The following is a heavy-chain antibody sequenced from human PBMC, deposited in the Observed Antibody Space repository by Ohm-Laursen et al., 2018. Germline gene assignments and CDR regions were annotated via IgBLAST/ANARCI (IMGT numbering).Heavy chain of an antibody. J-gene: IGHJ4*02. CDR1: GYSISSGYY. CDR2: IYHSGST. D-gene: IGHD3-22*01. V-gene: IGHV4-38-2*01. Sequence: SDTLSLTCAVSGYSISSGYYWDWIRQPPGKGLEWIGNIYHSGSTHHNPSLKSRVTISVDTSKNQFSLRLSSVTAADTAVYYCARHAQDYYDSSGYCDYWGQGTLVTVSS. CDR3: ARHAQDYYDSSGYCDY.